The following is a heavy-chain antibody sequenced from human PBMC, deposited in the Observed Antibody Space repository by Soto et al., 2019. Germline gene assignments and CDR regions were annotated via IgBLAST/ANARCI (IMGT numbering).Heavy chain of an antibody. Sequence: PGGSLRLSCAASGFTFSNYNMNWVRQAPGKGLEWVSYISRSSSSIYYADSVKGRFTISRDNAKNSLYLQMSSLRDEDTALYYCTRVHYITSSRPTGMDGWGRETTVTASS. CDR1: GFTFSNYN. D-gene: IGHD6-6*01. V-gene: IGHV3-48*02. J-gene: IGHJ6*02. CDR2: ISRSSSSI. CDR3: TRVHYITSSRPTGMDG.